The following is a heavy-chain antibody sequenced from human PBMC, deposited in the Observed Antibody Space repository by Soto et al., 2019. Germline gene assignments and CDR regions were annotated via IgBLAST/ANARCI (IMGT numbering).Heavy chain of an antibody. Sequence: EVQLVESGGGLVQPGGSLRLSCAASGFTFSDHYMDWVRQAPGKGLEWVGRSRNKANSYTTEYAASVKGRFTISRDNSENSLYLQMDSLKTEDTAVYYCVRATYSNNWSLDYWGQGTLVTVSS. CDR2: SRNKANSYTT. V-gene: IGHV3-72*01. J-gene: IGHJ4*02. CDR3: VRATYSNNWSLDY. D-gene: IGHD6-13*01. CDR1: GFTFSDHY.